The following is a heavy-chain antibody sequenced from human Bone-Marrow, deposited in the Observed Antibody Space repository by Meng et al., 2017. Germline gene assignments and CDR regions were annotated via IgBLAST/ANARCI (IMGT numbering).Heavy chain of an antibody. Sequence: LTGAASGFTFSSYAMHWVRQAPGKGLEWGAVISYDGSNKYYADAVKGRFTISRDNSKNTLYLQMNSLRDEDTAVYYCARDPGTLGELETYDYWGQGTLVTVSS. CDR1: GFTFSSYA. J-gene: IGHJ4*02. CDR3: ARDPGTLGELETYDY. V-gene: IGHV3-30*04. D-gene: IGHD3-16*01. CDR2: ISYDGSNK.